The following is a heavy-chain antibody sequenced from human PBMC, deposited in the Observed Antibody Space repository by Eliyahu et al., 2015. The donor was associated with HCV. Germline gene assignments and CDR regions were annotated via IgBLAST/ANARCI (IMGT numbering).Heavy chain of an antibody. CDR2: ISYSIDYT. CDR1: GFTFSGYA. D-gene: IGHD1-26*01. CDR3: AKALGAGYFFDY. J-gene: IGHJ4*02. V-gene: IGHV3-23*01. Sequence: EVQLLESGGGSVQPGGSLRLSCAASGFTFSGYAMSWVRQAPGKGLEWVSTISYSIDYTILRSPRKGPLTLPRDNSKNTLYLQMNSLRAEDTAIYYCAKALGAGYFFDYWGQGTPVTVSS.